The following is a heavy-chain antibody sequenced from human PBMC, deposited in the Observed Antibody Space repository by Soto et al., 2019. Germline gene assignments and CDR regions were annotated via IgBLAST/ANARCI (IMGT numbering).Heavy chain of an antibody. D-gene: IGHD3-10*01. V-gene: IGHV4-61*01. Sequence: ASETLSLTCTVSGGSVSSGRYYWSWIRQTPGKGLQWIANIFFTGTTNYNPSLQSRVTLSVDSAKNQFSLNLTSVTAADTATYFCASSITMVRGVRFAQHWGQGTLVTVSS. CDR3: ASSITMVRGVRFAQH. CDR2: IFFTGTT. J-gene: IGHJ1*01. CDR1: GGSVSSGRYY.